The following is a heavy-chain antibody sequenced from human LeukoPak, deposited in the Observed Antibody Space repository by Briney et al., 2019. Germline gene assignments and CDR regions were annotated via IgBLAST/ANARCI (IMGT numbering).Heavy chain of an antibody. CDR2: IWYDGSNK. D-gene: IGHD3-9*01. CDR1: GFTFSSYG. V-gene: IGHV3-33*01. CDR3: ARSAGRYDILTGSDY. J-gene: IGHJ4*02. Sequence: GRSLRLSCAASGFTFSSYGMHWVRQAPGKGLEWVAAIWYDGSNKYYADSVKGRFTISRDNSKNTLYLQMNSLRAEDTAVYYCARSAGRYDILTGSDYWGQGTLVTVSS.